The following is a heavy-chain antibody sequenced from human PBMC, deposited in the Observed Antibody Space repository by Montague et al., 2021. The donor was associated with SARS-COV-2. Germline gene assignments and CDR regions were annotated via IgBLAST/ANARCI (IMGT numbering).Heavy chain of an antibody. Sequence: SETLSLTCTVSGGSISSSSYYWGWIRQPPGKELEWIGSIYYSGSTYYNPSLKSRVTISVDTSKNQFSLKLSSVTAADTAVYYCAGSPPGIAAAGTVAAFDIWGQGTMVTVSS. J-gene: IGHJ3*02. V-gene: IGHV4-39*01. CDR1: GGSISSSSYY. D-gene: IGHD6-13*01. CDR2: IYYSGST. CDR3: AGSPPGIAAAGTVAAFDI.